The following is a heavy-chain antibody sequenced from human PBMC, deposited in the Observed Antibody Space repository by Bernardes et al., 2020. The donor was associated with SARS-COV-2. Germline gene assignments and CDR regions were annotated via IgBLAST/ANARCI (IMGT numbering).Heavy chain of an antibody. CDR2: VGTDGNT. CDR3: ARDLFWWSSADY. J-gene: IGHJ4*02. CDR1: GSSPSSHA. V-gene: IGHV3-23*01. Sequence: GGSLRPSCAASGSSPSSHAMSWVRQAPGKGLEWVSGVGTDGNTHYKDSARGRFSISRDTSKNILYLQMDSLRGEDTAVYFCARDLFWWSSADYWGQGTLVTVS. D-gene: IGHD3-16*01.